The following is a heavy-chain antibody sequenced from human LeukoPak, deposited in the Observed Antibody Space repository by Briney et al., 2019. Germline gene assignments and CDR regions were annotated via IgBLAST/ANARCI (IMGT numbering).Heavy chain of an antibody. CDR1: GFTFSSYA. V-gene: IGHV3-53*01. CDR3: ARDRLRTDAFDV. Sequence: PGGSLRLSCAASGFTFSSYAMHWVRQAPGKGLEWVSVIYSGGSTYYADTVKGRFTISRDNSKNTLYLQMNSLRAEDTAVYYCARDRLRTDAFDVWGQGTMVTVSS. CDR2: IYSGGST. D-gene: IGHD5-12*01. J-gene: IGHJ3*01.